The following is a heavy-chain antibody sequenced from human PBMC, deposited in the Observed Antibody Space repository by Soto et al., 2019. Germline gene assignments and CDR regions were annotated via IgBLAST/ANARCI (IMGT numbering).Heavy chain of an antibody. D-gene: IGHD4-17*01. V-gene: IGHV4-39*01. Sequence: TSETLSLTCTVSGDSIGSSNYYWGWILHPPGKWPEWIGSIYYSVSTYYNPSLTSRVTMFVDTSNNQFSLKLTSVTAADTAVYLCARHPLYGRYTRWFDHWGKGILVTVSS. CDR2: IYYSVST. CDR3: ARHPLYGRYTRWFDH. J-gene: IGHJ5*02. CDR1: GDSIGSSNYY.